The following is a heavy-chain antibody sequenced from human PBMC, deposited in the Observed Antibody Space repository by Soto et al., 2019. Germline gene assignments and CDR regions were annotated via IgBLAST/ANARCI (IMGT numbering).Heavy chain of an antibody. CDR2: INTHNGDT. J-gene: IGHJ5*02. V-gene: IGHV1-18*04. CDR3: ARDEGEGGTTRCQRNYFDP. Sequence: QVQLVQSGAEVKNPGASVKVSCEASGYTFTSDGISWVRQAPGQGLEWMGWINTHNGDTNYAQKFQGRVTMTTDTPTSTAYMEVRSLGSDDTAIYYCARDEGEGGTTRCQRNYFDPWGQGTLVTVSS. CDR1: GYTFTSDG. D-gene: IGHD2-2*01.